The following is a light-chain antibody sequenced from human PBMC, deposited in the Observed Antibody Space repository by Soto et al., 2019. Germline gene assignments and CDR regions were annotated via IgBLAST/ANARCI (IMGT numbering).Light chain of an antibody. Sequence: EIGWTQSPATLSLSPGERATLSCRASQSVSSYLAWYQQKPGQAPSLLIYDASNRATGIPARFSGSGSGTDFTLTISSLEPEDFAVYYCQQRSNWPRGTFGQGTKVDIK. CDR2: DAS. J-gene: IGKJ1*01. V-gene: IGKV3-11*01. CDR3: QQRSNWPRGT. CDR1: QSVSSY.